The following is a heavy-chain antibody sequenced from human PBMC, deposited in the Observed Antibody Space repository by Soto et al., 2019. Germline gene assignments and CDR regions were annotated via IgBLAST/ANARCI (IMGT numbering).Heavy chain of an antibody. CDR1: GFTFDDYS. V-gene: IGHV3-9*01. D-gene: IGHD6-13*01. CDR2: ISWNSGSI. Sequence: GGSLRLSCAASGFTFDDYSMPWVRQAPGKGLEWVSGISWNSGSIAYADSVKGRFTISRDNAKNSLYLQMNSLRAEDTALYYCAKDRSSCLDYWGQGTLVTVSS. CDR3: AKDRSSCLDY. J-gene: IGHJ4*02.